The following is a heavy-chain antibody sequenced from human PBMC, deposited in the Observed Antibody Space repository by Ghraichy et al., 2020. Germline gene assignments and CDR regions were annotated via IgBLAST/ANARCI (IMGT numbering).Heavy chain of an antibody. CDR2: FDPEDGET. CDR3: ATQRGYYTYYYYGMDV. V-gene: IGHV1-24*01. CDR1: GYTLTELS. D-gene: IGHD3-3*01. J-gene: IGHJ6*02. Sequence: ASVKVSCKVSGYTLTELSMHWVRQAPGKGLEWMGGFDPEDGETIYAQKFQGRVTMTEDTSTDTAYMELSSLRSEDTAVYYCATQRGYYTYYYYGMDVWGQGTTVTVSS.